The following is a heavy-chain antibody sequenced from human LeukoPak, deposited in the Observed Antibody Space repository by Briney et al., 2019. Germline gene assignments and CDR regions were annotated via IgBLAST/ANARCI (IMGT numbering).Heavy chain of an antibody. CDR2: IYYSGST. J-gene: IGHJ5*02. Sequence: SETLSLTCTVSGGSISSSSYYWGWIRQPPGKGLEWIGSIYYSGSTYYNPSLKSRVTISVDTSKNQFSLKLSSVTAADTAVYYCARLCLVDYYDTQNWFDPWGQGTLVTVSS. V-gene: IGHV4-39*07. CDR1: GGSISSSSYY. D-gene: IGHD3-22*01. CDR3: ARLCLVDYYDTQNWFDP.